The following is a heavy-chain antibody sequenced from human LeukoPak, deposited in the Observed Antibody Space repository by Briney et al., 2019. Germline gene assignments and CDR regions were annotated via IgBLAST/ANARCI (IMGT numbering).Heavy chain of an antibody. V-gene: IGHV3-33*01. CDR3: ARDPSITIFGVVSNWFDP. J-gene: IGHJ5*02. Sequence: PGGSLRLSCAASGFTFSSYGMHWVRQAPGKGLEWVAVIWYDGSNKYYADSVKGRFTISRDNSKNTLYLQMNSLRAEDTAVYYCARDPSITIFGVVSNWFDPWGQGTLVTVSS. CDR2: IWYDGSNK. CDR1: GFTFSSYG. D-gene: IGHD3-3*01.